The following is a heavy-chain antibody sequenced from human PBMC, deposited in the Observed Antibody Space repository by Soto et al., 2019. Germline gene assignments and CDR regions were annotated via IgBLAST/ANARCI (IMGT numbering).Heavy chain of an antibody. Sequence: QVQLQQWGAGLLKPSETLSLTCAVYGGSFSGYYWSWIRQPPGKGLEWIGEINHSGSTNYNPSLKSRVTISVDTSKNQFSLKLSSVTAADTAVYYCASVKGYCTNGVCSAEFLDYWGQGTLVTVSS. CDR2: INHSGST. V-gene: IGHV4-34*01. D-gene: IGHD2-8*01. CDR1: GGSFSGYY. J-gene: IGHJ4*02. CDR3: ASVKGYCTNGVCSAEFLDY.